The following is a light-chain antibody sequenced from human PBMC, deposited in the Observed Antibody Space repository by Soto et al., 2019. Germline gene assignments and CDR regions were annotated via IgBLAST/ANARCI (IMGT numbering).Light chain of an antibody. V-gene: IGKV3-20*01. J-gene: IGKJ2*01. CDR1: QSVTSNY. Sequence: EIVLTQSPDTLALSPGERATLSCRASQSVTSNYLAWYQQKPGQAPRLLIFGISRRATGIPDRFSGSGSGTDFTLTIVRLEPEDFAVYSCQQYGSSYAFGQGTKLEIK. CDR2: GIS. CDR3: QQYGSSYA.